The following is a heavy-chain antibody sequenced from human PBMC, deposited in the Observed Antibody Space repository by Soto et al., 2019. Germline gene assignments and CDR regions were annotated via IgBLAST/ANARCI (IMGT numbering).Heavy chain of an antibody. V-gene: IGHV3-48*02. D-gene: IGHD6-19*01. Sequence: EVQLVESGGGLVQPGGSLRLSCAASGFPFSIYSMNWVRQAPGKGLEWSSYITSDTNTIKYADSVKGRFTISRDNAKNLVYLQMYSLRDEDAAVYFGARSVEGHFAYWGQGTVVPASS. CDR1: GFPFSIYS. J-gene: IGHJ4*02. CDR3: ARSVEGHFAY. CDR2: ITSDTNTI.